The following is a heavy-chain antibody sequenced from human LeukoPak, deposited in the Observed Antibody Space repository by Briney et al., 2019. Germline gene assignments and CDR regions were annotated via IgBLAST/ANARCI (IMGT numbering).Heavy chain of an antibody. Sequence: GETLKISCKGSGYIFSSYWIGWVRQMPGKGLEWMGIIYPGDSETRYSPSFQGQVSISADKSIITAYLQWTSLKASDTAMYYCARGDSRLNPFDYWGQGTLVTVSS. CDR3: ARGDSRLNPFDY. CDR2: IYPGDSET. D-gene: IGHD3-22*01. V-gene: IGHV5-51*01. J-gene: IGHJ4*02. CDR1: GYIFSSYW.